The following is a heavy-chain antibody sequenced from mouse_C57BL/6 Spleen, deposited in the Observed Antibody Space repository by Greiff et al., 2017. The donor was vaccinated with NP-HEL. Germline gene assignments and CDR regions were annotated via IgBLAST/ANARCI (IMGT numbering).Heavy chain of an antibody. CDR3: ARWDYGSSWFAY. D-gene: IGHD1-1*01. CDR2: IDPSDSYT. J-gene: IGHJ3*01. CDR1: GYTFTSYW. Sequence: QVQLQQPGAELVKPGASVKLSCKASGYTFTSYWMQWVKQRPGQGLEWIGEIDPSDSYTNYNQKFKGKATLTVDTSSSTAYMQLSSLTSEDSAVYYCARWDYGSSWFAYWGQGTLVTVSA. V-gene: IGHV1-50*01.